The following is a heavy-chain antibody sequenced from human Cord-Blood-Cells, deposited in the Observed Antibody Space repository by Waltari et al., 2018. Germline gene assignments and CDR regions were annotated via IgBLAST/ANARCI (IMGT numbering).Heavy chain of an antibody. CDR2: IYYSEST. CDR1: GGSISSSSYY. Sequence: QLQLQESGPGLVKPSETLSLTCTVSGGSISSSSYYWGWIRQPPGKGLEWIGSIYYSESTSYNPSLKSRVTISVDTSKNQFSLKLSSVTAADTAVYYCARRTADWYFDLWGRGTLVTVSS. V-gene: IGHV4-39*01. J-gene: IGHJ2*01. CDR3: ARRTADWYFDL.